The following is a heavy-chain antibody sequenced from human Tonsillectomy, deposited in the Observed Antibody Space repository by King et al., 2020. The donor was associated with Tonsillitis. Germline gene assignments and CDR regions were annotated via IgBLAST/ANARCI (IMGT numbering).Heavy chain of an antibody. V-gene: IGHV4-31*03. J-gene: IGHJ3*02. CDR1: GGSISSGGYY. CDR3: GYSSGSTGRAFDI. D-gene: IGHD6-19*01. Sequence: VQLQESGPGLVKPSQTLSLTCTVSGGSISSGGYYWRWIRQHPGKGLEWIAYIYYSGSTYYNPSLKSRITISVDTSKKQFSLKLSSVTAADTAVYYCGYSSGSTGRAFDIWGQGTMVTVSS. CDR2: IYYSGST.